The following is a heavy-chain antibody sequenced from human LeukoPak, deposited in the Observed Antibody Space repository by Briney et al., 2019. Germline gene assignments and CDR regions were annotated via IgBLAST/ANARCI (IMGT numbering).Heavy chain of an antibody. CDR1: GFTFDDYA. CDR2: ISYDGSNK. J-gene: IGHJ4*02. V-gene: IGHV3-30-3*01. Sequence: PGGSLRLSCAASGFTFDDYAMHWVRQAPGKGLEWVAVISYDGSNKYYADSVKGRFTISRDNSKNTLYLQVNSLRAEDTAVYYCAREGPDIVVVVAADYFDYWGQGTLVTVSS. CDR3: AREGPDIVVVVAADYFDY. D-gene: IGHD2-15*01.